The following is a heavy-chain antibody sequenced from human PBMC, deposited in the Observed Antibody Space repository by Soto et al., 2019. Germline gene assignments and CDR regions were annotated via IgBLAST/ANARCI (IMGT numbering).Heavy chain of an antibody. Sequence: SETLSLTCTVSGGSISSGGYYWSWIRQHPGKGLEWIGYIYYSGSTYYNPSLKSRVTISVDTSKNQFSLKLSSVTAADTAVYYCARLTYGDGSSFDYWGQGTLVTVSS. V-gene: IGHV4-31*03. CDR3: ARLTYGDGSSFDY. CDR2: IYYSGST. J-gene: IGHJ4*02. CDR1: GGSISSGGYY. D-gene: IGHD4-17*01.